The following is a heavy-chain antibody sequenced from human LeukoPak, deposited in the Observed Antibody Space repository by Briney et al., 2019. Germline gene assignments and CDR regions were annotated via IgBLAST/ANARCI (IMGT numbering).Heavy chain of an antibody. Sequence: PSETLSLTCTVSGGSISSGGYYWRWIRQHPGKGLEWIGYIYYSGSTYYNPSLKSRVTISVDTSKNQFSLKLSSVTAADTAVYYCASQLRYCSSTSCPPNYFDYWGQGTLVTVSS. CDR3: ASQLRYCSSTSCPPNYFDY. CDR2: IYYSGST. D-gene: IGHD2-2*01. J-gene: IGHJ4*02. CDR1: GGSISSGGYY. V-gene: IGHV4-31*03.